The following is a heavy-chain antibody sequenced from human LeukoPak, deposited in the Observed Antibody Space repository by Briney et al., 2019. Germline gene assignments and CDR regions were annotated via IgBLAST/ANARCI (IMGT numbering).Heavy chain of an antibody. D-gene: IGHD1-26*01. V-gene: IGHV4-30-2*01. CDR1: GGSISSGGYS. CDR2: IYHSGST. J-gene: IGHJ6*02. Sequence: SETLSLTCAVSGGSISSGGYSWSWLRQPPGMGLEWIGYIYHSGSTYYNPSLKSRVTISVDRSKNQFSLKLSSVTAADTAVYYCARTWRWEDGMDVWGQGTTVTVSS. CDR3: ARTWRWEDGMDV.